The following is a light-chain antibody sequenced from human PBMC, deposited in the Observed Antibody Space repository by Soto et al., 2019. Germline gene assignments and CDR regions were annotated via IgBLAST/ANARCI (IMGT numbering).Light chain of an antibody. CDR2: EDD. CDR3: QSYDADILI. J-gene: IGLJ2*01. V-gene: IGLV6-57*01. Sequence: NFMLTQPYSVSGSPGKTVTISCTRSSGNIVSNYVQWYQQRPGSSPTTVIFEDDDRPSGVPDRFSASIDTSSNSASLTISGLRPEDEADYYCQSYDADILIFGGGTKLTVL. CDR1: SGNIVSNY.